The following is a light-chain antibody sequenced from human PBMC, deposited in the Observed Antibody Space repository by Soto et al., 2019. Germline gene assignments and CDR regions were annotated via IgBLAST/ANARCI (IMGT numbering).Light chain of an antibody. CDR2: EVS. CDR3: SSYVGSKV. Sequence: QSALTQPPSASGSLGQSVTISCTGTSSDVGGYNYVSWYQQHPGKAHKLMISEVSKRPSGVPDRFSGSKSGNTASLTVSGLQAEDEADYYCSSYVGSKVFGGGTKVTVL. CDR1: SSDVGGYNY. J-gene: IGLJ3*02. V-gene: IGLV2-8*01.